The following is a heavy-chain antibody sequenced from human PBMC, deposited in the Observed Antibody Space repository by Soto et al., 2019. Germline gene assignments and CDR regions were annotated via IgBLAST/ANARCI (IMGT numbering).Heavy chain of an antibody. V-gene: IGHV3-48*04. Sequence: GGSLRLSCAASGFTFSSYSMNWVRQAPGKGLEWVSYISSSSSTIYYADSVKGRFTISRDNAKNSLYLQMNSLRAEDTAVYYCARSDGFEYGSGSYYSDYWGQGTLVTVSS. D-gene: IGHD3-10*01. CDR1: GFTFSSYS. CDR2: ISSSSSTI. CDR3: ARSDGFEYGSGSYYSDY. J-gene: IGHJ4*02.